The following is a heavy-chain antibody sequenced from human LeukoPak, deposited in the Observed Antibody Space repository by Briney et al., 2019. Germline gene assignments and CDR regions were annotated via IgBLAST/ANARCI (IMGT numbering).Heavy chain of an antibody. CDR1: GFSFSGYL. D-gene: IGHD4-23*01. J-gene: IGHJ4*02. CDR2: ISEEVSKT. Sequence: GGSLRLSCAASGFSFSGYLLSWGREALGEGLGWGATISEEVSKTYYEDSAKGGFTISRENAKNSRYLEMRRVREEDTAVYYCARLLGMVTTFHYWGQGILVTVSS. CDR3: ARLLGMVTTFHY. V-gene: IGHV3-7*01.